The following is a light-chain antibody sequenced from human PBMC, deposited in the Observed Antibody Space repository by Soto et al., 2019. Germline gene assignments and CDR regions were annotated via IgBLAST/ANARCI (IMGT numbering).Light chain of an antibody. V-gene: IGKV1-5*03. CDR3: QQYYDYST. CDR1: PSISNC. CDR2: KAF. J-gene: IGKJ1*01. Sequence: DLQMTQSPSTLSASVGDRVTITCRASPSISNCLAWYQQKPGKAPILLIYKAFTLESGVPARFSGGGSGTEFTLTISSLQPDDFATYYCQQYYDYSTFGQGTKVDVK.